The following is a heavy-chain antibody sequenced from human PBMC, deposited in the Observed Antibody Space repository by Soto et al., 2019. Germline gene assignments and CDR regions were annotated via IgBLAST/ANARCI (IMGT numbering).Heavy chain of an antibody. D-gene: IGHD1-26*01. V-gene: IGHV4-59*12. CDR2: IYYSGST. J-gene: IGHJ6*02. CDR1: GGSISSYY. Sequence: SETLSLTCTVSGGSISSYYWSWIRQPPGKGLEWIGYIYYSGSTNYNPSLKSRVTISVDQSQNQFCLKLSSVTAADSAVYYCARVSGSYYYGMDVWGQGTTVTVSS. CDR3: ARVSGSYYYGMDV.